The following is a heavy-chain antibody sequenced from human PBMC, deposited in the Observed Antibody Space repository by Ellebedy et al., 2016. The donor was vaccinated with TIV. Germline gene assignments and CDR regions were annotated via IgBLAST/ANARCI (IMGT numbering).Heavy chain of an antibody. J-gene: IGHJ4*02. V-gene: IGHV3-23*01. D-gene: IGHD3-10*01. CDR3: AKDPGRNYGSGSYSVTNDY. Sequence: GESLKISCAASGFTVSSNYMSWVRQAPGKGLEWVSAISGSGGSTYYADSVKGRFTISRDNSKNTLYLQMNSLRAEDTAVYYCAKDPGRNYGSGSYSVTNDYWGQGTLGTVSS. CDR2: ISGSGGST. CDR1: GFTVSSNY.